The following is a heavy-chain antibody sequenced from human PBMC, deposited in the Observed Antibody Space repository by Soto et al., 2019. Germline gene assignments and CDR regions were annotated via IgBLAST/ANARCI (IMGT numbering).Heavy chain of an antibody. Sequence: QVQLVESGGGVVHPGRSLRLSCAASGFTFSTYDMHWVRQAPGKGLEWVGTIWYDGNYKYHADSVKGRFTISRDNSKNTLYLQMNSLSAEDTAVYYCARPIAGAVKHYDYGMDVWGQGTTVTVSS. CDR3: ARPIAGAVKHYDYGMDV. CDR1: GFTFSTYD. CDR2: IWYDGNYK. V-gene: IGHV3-33*01. J-gene: IGHJ6*02. D-gene: IGHD6-13*01.